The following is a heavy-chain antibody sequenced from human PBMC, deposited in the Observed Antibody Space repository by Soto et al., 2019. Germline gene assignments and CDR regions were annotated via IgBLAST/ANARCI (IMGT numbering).Heavy chain of an antibody. CDR1: GYTFTSYA. Sequence: ASVKVSCKASGYTFTSYAMHWVRQAPGQRLEWMGWINAGNGNTKYSQKFQGRVTITRDTSASTAYMELSSLRSEDTAVYYCARDFIARGDYDDHLDYWGQGTLVTVSS. CDR3: ARDFIARGDYDDHLDY. D-gene: IGHD4-17*01. CDR2: INAGNGNT. J-gene: IGHJ4*02. V-gene: IGHV1-3*01.